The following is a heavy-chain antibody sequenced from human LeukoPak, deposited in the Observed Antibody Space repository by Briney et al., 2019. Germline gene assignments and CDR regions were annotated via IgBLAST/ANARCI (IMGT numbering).Heavy chain of an antibody. CDR3: ARDRFARFDCSGGSCYYYYYYMDV. D-gene: IGHD2-15*01. Sequence: SVKVSCKASGGTFSSYAISWVRQAPGQGLEWMGGIIPIFGTANYAQKFQGRVTITADESTSTAYMELSSLRSEDTAVYYCARDRFARFDCSGGSCYYYYYYMDVWGKGTTVTVSS. CDR2: IIPIFGTA. CDR1: GGTFSSYA. J-gene: IGHJ6*03. V-gene: IGHV1-69*13.